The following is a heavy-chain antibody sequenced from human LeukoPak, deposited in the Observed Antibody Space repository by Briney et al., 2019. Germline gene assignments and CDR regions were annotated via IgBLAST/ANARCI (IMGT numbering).Heavy chain of an antibody. CDR2: ISGSGSSI. CDR3: AKDLVYDILTGYSPDY. J-gene: IGHJ4*02. Sequence: GGSLRLSCVASGFTFSSYSMNWVRRAPGKGLEWVSHISGSGSSIYYADSVKGRFTISRDNSKNTLYLQMNSLRAEDTAVYYCAKDLVYDILTGYSPDYWGQGTLVTVSS. CDR1: GFTFSSYS. D-gene: IGHD3-9*01. V-gene: IGHV3-23*01.